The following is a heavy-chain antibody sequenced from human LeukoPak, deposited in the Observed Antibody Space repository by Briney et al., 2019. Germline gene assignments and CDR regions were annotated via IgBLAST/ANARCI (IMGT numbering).Heavy chain of an antibody. CDR1: GGSISNHY. Sequence: SETLSLTCTVSGGSISNHYWSWIRQPPGKGLEWIGYIYYSGSTSHNPSLKSRVTISVDTSKNQFSLRLSSVTAADTAVYYCARQTGNGGYYFFDYWGQGTPVTVSS. CDR2: IYYSGST. J-gene: IGHJ4*02. D-gene: IGHD3-22*01. CDR3: ARQTGNGGYYFFDY. V-gene: IGHV4-59*11.